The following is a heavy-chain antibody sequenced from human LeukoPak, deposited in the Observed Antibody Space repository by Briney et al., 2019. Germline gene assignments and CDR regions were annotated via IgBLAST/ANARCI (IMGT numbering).Heavy chain of an antibody. CDR2: IIPIFGTA. D-gene: IGHD3-22*01. Sequence: SVKVSCKASGGTFSSYAISWVRQAPGQGLEWMGGIIPIFGTANYAQKFQGRVTITADESTSTAYMELSSLRSEDTAVYYCARVGYYDSSGYSEYYYYYYGMDVWGQGTTVTVSS. CDR3: ARVGYYDSSGYSEYYYYYYGMDV. J-gene: IGHJ6*02. V-gene: IGHV1-69*13. CDR1: GGTFSSYA.